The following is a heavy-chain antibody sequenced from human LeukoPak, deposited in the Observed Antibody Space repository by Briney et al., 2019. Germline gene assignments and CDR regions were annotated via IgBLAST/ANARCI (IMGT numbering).Heavy chain of an antibody. D-gene: IGHD4-17*01. CDR1: GFSFSRYW. J-gene: IGHJ4*02. Sequence: PGGSLRLSCAASGFSFSRYWMSWVRQAPGKGLEWLSYISGSGSTIYYADSVKGRFTISRDNAKNSLYLQMNSLRAEDTAVYYCARNRNDYGDYVHDYWGQGTLVTVSS. CDR3: ARNRNDYGDYVHDY. CDR2: ISGSGSTI. V-gene: IGHV3-48*04.